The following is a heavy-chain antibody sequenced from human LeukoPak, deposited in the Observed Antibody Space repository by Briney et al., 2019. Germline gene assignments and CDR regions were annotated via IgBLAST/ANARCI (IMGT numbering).Heavy chain of an antibody. Sequence: GGSLRLSCAASGFTFSRNGMTWVRQSPGKGPEWVANIKQDESERYTVDSVKGRFTISRDNAKNSVYLHMNSLRAEDTALYYCARLSAYYYGSFFYYYMDVWGKGTTVTVSS. CDR1: GFTFSRNG. CDR3: ARLSAYYYGSFFYYYMDV. J-gene: IGHJ6*03. CDR2: IKQDESER. V-gene: IGHV3-7*01. D-gene: IGHD3-10*01.